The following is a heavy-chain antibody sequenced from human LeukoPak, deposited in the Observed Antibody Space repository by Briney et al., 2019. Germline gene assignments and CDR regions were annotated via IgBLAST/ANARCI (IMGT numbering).Heavy chain of an antibody. D-gene: IGHD3-22*01. V-gene: IGHV4-59*08. CDR1: GGSISSYW. CDR2: IFHSGST. CDR3: ARFTRYDGGGYYLDY. J-gene: IGHJ4*02. Sequence: PSETLSLTCTVSGGSISSYWWSWVRQPPGKGLEWIGHIFHSGSTTYNASLQSRVTISVDTSKNQFSLNLNSVTAADTALYYCARFTRYDGGGYYLDYRGQGTLVTVSS.